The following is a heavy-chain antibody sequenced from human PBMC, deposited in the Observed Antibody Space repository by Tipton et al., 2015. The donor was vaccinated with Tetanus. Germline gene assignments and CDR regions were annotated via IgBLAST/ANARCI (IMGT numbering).Heavy chain of an antibody. V-gene: IGHV4-61*03. D-gene: IGHD3-22*01. CDR2: IYYSGST. Sequence: TLSLTCTVSGGSVSSGSYYWSWIRQPPGKGLEWIGYIYYSGSTNYNPSLKSRVTISVDTSKNHFSLKLSSVTAADTAVYYCAREGYYDSSGYYYKGAFDIWGQGTMVTVSS. CDR3: AREGYYDSSGYYYKGAFDI. CDR1: GGSVSSGSYY. J-gene: IGHJ3*02.